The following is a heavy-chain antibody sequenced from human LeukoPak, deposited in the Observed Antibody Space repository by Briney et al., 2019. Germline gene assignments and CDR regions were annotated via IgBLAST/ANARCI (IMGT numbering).Heavy chain of an antibody. CDR2: ISGSGGST. Sequence: PGGSLRLSYAASGFTFSSYAMSWVRQAPGKGLEWVSAISGSGGSTYYADSVKGRFTISRDNSKNTLYLQMNSLRAEGTAVYYCAKDAFAGYCSGGSCSNYWGQGTLVTVSS. D-gene: IGHD2-15*01. V-gene: IGHV3-23*01. CDR1: GFTFSSYA. J-gene: IGHJ4*02. CDR3: AKDAFAGYCSGGSCSNY.